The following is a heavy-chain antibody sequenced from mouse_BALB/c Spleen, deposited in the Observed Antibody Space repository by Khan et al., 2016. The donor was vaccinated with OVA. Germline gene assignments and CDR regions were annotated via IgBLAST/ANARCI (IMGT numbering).Heavy chain of an antibody. J-gene: IGHJ3*01. V-gene: IGHV1-4*01. Sequence: QVQLQQSGAELARPGASVKMSCKASGYTFTSYTIHWIKLRPGQGLEWIGFINPSNGYTNYNQKFKDKATLTADKSSTTVYMQLSSLTSDDSAVYNVVRDGAYHRSDGWLAYGGQGLWSLSLQ. D-gene: IGHD2-14*01. CDR1: GYTFTSYT. CDR2: INPSNGYT. CDR3: VRDGAYHRSDGWLAY.